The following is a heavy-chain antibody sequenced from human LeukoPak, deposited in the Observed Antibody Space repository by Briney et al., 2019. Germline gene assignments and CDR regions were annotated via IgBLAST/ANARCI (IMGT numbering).Heavy chain of an antibody. D-gene: IGHD2-2*01. CDR2: VYTSGST. Sequence: SETLSLTCTVSGGSISSYYWSWIRQPAGKGLEWIGRVYTSGSTNYNPSLKSRVTMSVDTSKNQFSLKLSSVTAADTAVYYCAREFIVVVPAASRLYYYYMDVWGKGTTVTISS. CDR3: AREFIVVVPAASRLYYYYMDV. V-gene: IGHV4-4*07. J-gene: IGHJ6*03. CDR1: GGSISSYY.